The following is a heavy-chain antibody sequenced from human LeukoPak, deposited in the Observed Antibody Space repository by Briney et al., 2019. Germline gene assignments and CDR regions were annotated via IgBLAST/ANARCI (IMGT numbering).Heavy chain of an antibody. D-gene: IGHD6-19*01. CDR1: GYTFTGYY. J-gene: IGHJ4*02. CDR2: INPNSGGT. Sequence: ASVKVSCKASGYTFTGYYVHWVRQAPGQGLEWMGRINPNSGGTNYAQKFQGRVTMTRDTSISTAYMELSRLRSDDTAVYYCARSRGSSGWYFEMGPTEYYFDYWGQGTLVTVSS. V-gene: IGHV1-2*06. CDR3: ARSRGSSGWYFEMGPTEYYFDY.